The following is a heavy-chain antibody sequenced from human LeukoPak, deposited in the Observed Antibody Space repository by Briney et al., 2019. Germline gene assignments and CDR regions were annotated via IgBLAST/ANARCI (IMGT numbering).Heavy chain of an antibody. CDR2: IYSGGST. Sequence: GGSLRLSCAASGFTVSSNYMSWVRQAPGKGLEWVSVIYSGGSTYYADSVKGRFTISRDNSKNTLYLQMNSLRAEDTAVYYCAKNLRLESYYYYYMDVWGKGTTVTVSS. D-gene: IGHD3-3*01. CDR1: GFTVSSNY. J-gene: IGHJ6*03. CDR3: AKNLRLESYYYYYMDV. V-gene: IGHV3-53*01.